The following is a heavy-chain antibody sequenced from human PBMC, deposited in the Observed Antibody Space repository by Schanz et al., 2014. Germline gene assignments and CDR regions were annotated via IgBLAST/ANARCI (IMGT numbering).Heavy chain of an antibody. J-gene: IGHJ6*02. D-gene: IGHD3-10*01. CDR1: GYTFNNHG. Sequence: QVQLVQSGGEVKKPGASATVSCKASGYTFNNHGISWVRQAPGQGLEWMGWISVYHGHANYAEKVHGRVTMTTDTSTSTAYMELRSLISDDTAVYYCVRDGGWAFGDYHGMDVWGQGTSVTVSS. V-gene: IGHV1-18*01. CDR2: ISVYHGHA. CDR3: VRDGGWAFGDYHGMDV.